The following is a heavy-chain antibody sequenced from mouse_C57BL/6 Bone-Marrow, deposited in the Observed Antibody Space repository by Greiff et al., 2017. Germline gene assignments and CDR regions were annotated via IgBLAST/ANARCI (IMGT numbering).Heavy chain of an antibody. Sequence: EVKLMESGGGLVQSGRSLRLSCATSGFTFSDFYMEWVRQAPGKGLEWIAASRNKANDYKTEYSASVKGRFIVSRDTCQSILYLQMYALRAEDTAIYDCARDAAVSGDFDVWGTGTTVTVSS. CDR2: SRNKANDYKT. J-gene: IGHJ1*03. V-gene: IGHV7-1*01. CDR1: GFTFSDFY. CDR3: ARDAAVSGDFDV.